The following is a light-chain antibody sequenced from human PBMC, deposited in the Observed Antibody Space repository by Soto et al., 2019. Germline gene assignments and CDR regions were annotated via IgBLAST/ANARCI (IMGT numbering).Light chain of an antibody. CDR2: GNS. V-gene: IGLV1-40*01. J-gene: IGLJ3*02. CDR1: SSNIGAGYD. CDR3: QSYDSSLSGWV. Sequence: QSVLTQPPSVSGAPGQRVPISCTRSSSNIGAGYDVHWYQQLPGTAPKLLIYGNSNRPSGVPDRFSGSKSGTSASLAITGLQAEDEADYYCQSYDSSLSGWVFGGGTKLTVL.